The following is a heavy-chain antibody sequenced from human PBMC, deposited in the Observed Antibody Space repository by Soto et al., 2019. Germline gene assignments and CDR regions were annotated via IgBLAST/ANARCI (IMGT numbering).Heavy chain of an antibody. Sequence: QVQLVESGGGVVQPGRSLRLSCAASGFTFSSYGMHWVRQAPGKGLEWVAVIWYDGSNKYYADSVKGRFTISRDNSKNTLYLQMNSLRAEDTAVYYCARSYSSSWYYYYYGMDVWGQGTTVTVSS. D-gene: IGHD6-13*01. V-gene: IGHV3-33*01. CDR3: ARSYSSSWYYYYYGMDV. CDR1: GFTFSSYG. CDR2: IWYDGSNK. J-gene: IGHJ6*02.